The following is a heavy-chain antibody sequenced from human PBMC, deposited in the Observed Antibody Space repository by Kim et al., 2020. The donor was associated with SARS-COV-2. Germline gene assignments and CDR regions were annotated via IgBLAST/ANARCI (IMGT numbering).Heavy chain of an antibody. V-gene: IGHV3-74*01. J-gene: IGHJ3*02. CDR3: TRAHQDAFDI. CDR2: T. Sequence: TRHAAPVKCRFTISRDNAENMLYLQMNSLRAEDTAVYYCTRAHQDAFDIWGQGTMVTVSS.